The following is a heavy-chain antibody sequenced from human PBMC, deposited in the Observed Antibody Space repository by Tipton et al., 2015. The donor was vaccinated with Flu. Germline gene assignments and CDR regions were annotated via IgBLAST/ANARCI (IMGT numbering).Heavy chain of an antibody. J-gene: IGHJ4*02. Sequence: SLRLSCAASGFTFSNYTMSWVRQLSGKGLEWVSAISGSGDGRYYADSVKGRFTISRDNSKNTLYLQMNSLRAEDTAVYYCATRAGSSGRHFDYWGPGALLTVSS. V-gene: IGHV3-23*01. CDR1: GFTFSNYT. CDR2: ISGSGDGR. CDR3: ATRAGSSGRHFDY. D-gene: IGHD3-22*01.